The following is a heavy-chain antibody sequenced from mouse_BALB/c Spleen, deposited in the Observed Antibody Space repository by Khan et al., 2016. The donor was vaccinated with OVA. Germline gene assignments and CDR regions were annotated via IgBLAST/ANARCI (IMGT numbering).Heavy chain of an antibody. J-gene: IGHJ2*01. D-gene: IGHD1-1*01. CDR3: ARGNYYGYYYDY. Sequence: EVQLVESGPGLVKPSQSLSLTCTVTGYSITSGYAWNWIRQFPGNILEWMGYISYSGVTSYTPSLKSRISITRDSSKNQFFLQLNPVTTEDTATYFCARGNYYGYYYDYWGQGTTLTVSS. V-gene: IGHV3-2*02. CDR2: ISYSGVT. CDR1: GYSITSGYA.